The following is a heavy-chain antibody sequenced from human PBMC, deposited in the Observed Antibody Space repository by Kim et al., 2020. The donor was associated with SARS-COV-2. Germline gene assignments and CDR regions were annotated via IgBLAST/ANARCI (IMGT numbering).Heavy chain of an antibody. J-gene: IGHJ4*02. D-gene: IGHD2-2*01. CDR2: MSGSGAAV. CDR1: GFFFTNYG. V-gene: IGHV3-23*01. Sequence: GGSLRLSCAASGFFFTNYGMSWVRQTPGKVLEWVSTMSGSGAAVFYADSVKGRFTISRDNYRDIMFLQMNSLRAEDTAVYYCAKVHSSSWPAPFDSWGQGDLVSPSS. CDR3: AKVHSSSWPAPFDS.